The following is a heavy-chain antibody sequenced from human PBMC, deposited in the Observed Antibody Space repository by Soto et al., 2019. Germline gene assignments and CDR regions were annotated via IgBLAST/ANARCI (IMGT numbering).Heavy chain of an antibody. CDR1: GYTFTDHY. CDR3: ARGLGTSWFAP. V-gene: IGHV1-2*04. D-gene: IGHD2-2*01. J-gene: IGHJ5*02. CDR2: NNSHSGGT. Sequence: QVQLVQSGAEVEKPGASVKVSCKTSGYTFTDHYIHWVRQAPGQGLEWIGWNNSHSGGTNYAQNFRCWVTMPRDPSSRTAYMELSSLRSDDTAVYYCARGLGTSWFAPWGQGSLVIVSS.